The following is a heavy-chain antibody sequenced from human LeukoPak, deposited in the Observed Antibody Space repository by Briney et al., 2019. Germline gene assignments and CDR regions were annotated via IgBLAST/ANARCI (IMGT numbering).Heavy chain of an antibody. CDR2: ISSSSSYI. D-gene: IGHD3-3*01. CDR1: GSSFSSYS. V-gene: IGHV3-21*01. CDR3: ARDSEPDFWSGYYCLDY. J-gene: IGHJ4*02. Sequence: GGSLRLSCAASGSSFSSYSMNWVRQAPGKGLEWVSSISSSSSYIYYADSVKGRFTISRDNAKNSLYLQMNSLRAEDTAVYYCARDSEPDFWSGYYCLDYWGQGILVTVSS.